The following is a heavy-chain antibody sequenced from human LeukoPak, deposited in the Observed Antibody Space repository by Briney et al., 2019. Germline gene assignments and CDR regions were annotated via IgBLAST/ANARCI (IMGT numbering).Heavy chain of an antibody. Sequence: ASVKVSCKASGYTFTGYYMHWVRQAPGQGLEWMGWINPNSGGTNYAQKFQGRVTMTRDTSISTAYMELSRLRSDDTAVYYCARRSPFSYYYYGMDVWGQGTTATVSS. CDR3: ARRSPFSYYYYGMDV. V-gene: IGHV1-2*02. J-gene: IGHJ6*02. CDR2: INPNSGGT. CDR1: GYTFTGYY.